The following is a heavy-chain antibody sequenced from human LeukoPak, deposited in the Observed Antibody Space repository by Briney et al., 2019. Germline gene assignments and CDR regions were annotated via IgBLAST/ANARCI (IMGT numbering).Heavy chain of an antibody. V-gene: IGHV4-59*12. D-gene: IGHD1-26*01. Sequence: PSETLSLTCTVSGGSINDYYWSWFRQPPGKGLEWIGYISYSGNTNYNPSLKSRVTISVDTSKNQFSLKLRSVTAAERPVYYCARHRYTGIAPGYFDFWGQGTLVTVSS. CDR2: ISYSGNT. CDR1: GGSINDYY. J-gene: IGHJ4*02. CDR3: ARHRYTGIAPGYFDF.